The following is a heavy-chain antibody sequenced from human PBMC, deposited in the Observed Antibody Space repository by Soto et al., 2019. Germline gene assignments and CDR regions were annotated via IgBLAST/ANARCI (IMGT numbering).Heavy chain of an antibody. Sequence: QVQLVESGGGLVEPGGSLRLSCAASGFRFGDHYMTWIRQAPGKGLEWVSKISGGGTTVYYAGSVKGRFTVSRDNAKNSLYLQTNSLRAEDTAVYYCAGDPYHYGSAFWGQGTLVTVSS. CDR2: ISGGGTTV. J-gene: IGHJ4*02. V-gene: IGHV3-11*01. CDR3: AGDPYHYGSAF. D-gene: IGHD3-10*01. CDR1: GFRFGDHY.